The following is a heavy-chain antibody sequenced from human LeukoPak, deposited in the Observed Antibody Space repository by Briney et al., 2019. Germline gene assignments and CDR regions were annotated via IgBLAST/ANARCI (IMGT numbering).Heavy chain of an antibody. V-gene: IGHV4-59*08. J-gene: IGHJ4*01. CDR3: ARHQMAGYSSSCNDH. CDR1: GGFLGSYY. CDR2: ILYSDST. D-gene: IGHD6-13*01. Sequence: SETLSLTCTVSGGFLGSYYWSWVRQSPGKALEWIGFILYSDSTNYNPSLKSRVSLSVDTSKRQIFLRLTSVSAADTAVYYCARHQMAGYSSSCNDHWGQGSLATVSS.